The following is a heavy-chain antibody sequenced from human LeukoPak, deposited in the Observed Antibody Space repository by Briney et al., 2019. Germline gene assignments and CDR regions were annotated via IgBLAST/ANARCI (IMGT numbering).Heavy chain of an antibody. CDR1: GFTFSSYS. CDR3: ASWPGGWYGEDS. J-gene: IGHJ4*02. D-gene: IGHD6-19*01. Sequence: GGSLRLSCAASGFTFSSYSMNWVRQAPGKGLEWVSSISSSSSYIYYADSVKGRFTISRDTPKNTLYLQMNSLRVEDTAVYYCASWPGGWYGEDSWGQGTLVTVSS. CDR2: ISSSSSYI. V-gene: IGHV3-21*04.